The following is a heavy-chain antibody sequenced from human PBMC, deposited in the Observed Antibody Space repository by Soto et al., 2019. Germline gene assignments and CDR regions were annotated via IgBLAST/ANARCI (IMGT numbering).Heavy chain of an antibody. J-gene: IGHJ5*02. CDR3: ARDFFDSSDYTTNWFDP. CDR2: IYHTGNA. Sequence: SETLSLTCAVSGGSISSRGYSWSWIRQPPGKGLEWIGYIYHTGNAYYNPSLKSRVTISVDTSKNQFSLKLTSVTAADAALYYCARDFFDSSDYTTNWFDPWGQGTLVTVSS. D-gene: IGHD3-22*01. CDR1: GGSISSRGYS. V-gene: IGHV4-30-2*01.